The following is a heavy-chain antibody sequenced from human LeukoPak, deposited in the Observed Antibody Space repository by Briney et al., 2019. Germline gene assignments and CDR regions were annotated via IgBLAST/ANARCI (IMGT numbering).Heavy chain of an antibody. CDR1: GFTVSSNY. V-gene: IGHV3-53*01. Sequence: TGGSLRLSCAASGFTVSSNYMSWVRQAPGKGLEWVSVIYSGGSTYYADSVKGRFSISRDNSKNTLYLQMNSLRAEDTAVYYCAKDRTFIVVVTIDYWGQGTLVTVSS. D-gene: IGHD3-22*01. CDR2: IYSGGST. J-gene: IGHJ4*02. CDR3: AKDRTFIVVVTIDY.